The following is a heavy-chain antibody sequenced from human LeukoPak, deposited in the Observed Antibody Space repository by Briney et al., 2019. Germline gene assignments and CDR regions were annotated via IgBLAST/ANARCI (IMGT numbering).Heavy chain of an antibody. J-gene: IGHJ5*02. Sequence: GASVKVSCKASGYTFTSYGISWVRQAPGQGLEWVGWISAYNGNTNYAQSLQGRVTMPRDMSTSTDYMELSSLRSEDTAIYYCARDNSVGDNAWWFDPWGQGTLVTVSS. CDR3: ARDNSVGDNAWWFDP. CDR2: ISAYNGNT. CDR1: GYTFTSYG. D-gene: IGHD1-26*01. V-gene: IGHV1-18*01.